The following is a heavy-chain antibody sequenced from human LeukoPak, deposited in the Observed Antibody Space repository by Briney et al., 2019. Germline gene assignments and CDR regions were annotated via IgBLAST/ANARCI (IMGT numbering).Heavy chain of an antibody. V-gene: IGHV1-69*13. CDR1: GGTFSSYA. CDR2: IIPIFGTA. Sequence: SVKVSCKASGGTFSSYAISWVRQAPGQGLEWMGGIIPIFGTANYAQKFQGRVTITADESTSTAYMELSSLRSEDTAVCYCARVEYYDFWSGYYTGVGAFDIWGQGTMVTVSS. CDR3: ARVEYYDFWSGYYTGVGAFDI. D-gene: IGHD3-3*01. J-gene: IGHJ3*02.